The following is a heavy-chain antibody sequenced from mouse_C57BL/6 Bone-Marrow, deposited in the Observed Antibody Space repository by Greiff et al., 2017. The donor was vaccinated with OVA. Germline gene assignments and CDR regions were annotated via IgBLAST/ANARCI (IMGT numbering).Heavy chain of an antibody. CDR2: IDPEAGDP. V-gene: IGHV14-1*01. D-gene: IGHD2-14*01. CDR1: GFNITDYY. Sequence: EVQLPPSGAELVRPGASVTLSCPASGFNITDYYMHWVKQRPEQGLEWIGRIDPEAGDPDSAPKFQGQATMTADTSSNTAYLQLSSLTSEDTAVYYCTTGGYDDYIDDWGQGTTRTVSA. J-gene: IGHJ2*01. CDR3: TTGGYDDYIDD.